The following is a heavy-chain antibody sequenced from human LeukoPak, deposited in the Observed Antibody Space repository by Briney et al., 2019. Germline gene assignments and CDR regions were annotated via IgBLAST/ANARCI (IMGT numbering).Heavy chain of an antibody. Sequence: GGSLRLSCAASGFTFSSYAMHWVRQAPGKGLEWVAVISYGGSNKYYADSVKGRFTISRDNSKNTLYLQMNSLRAEDTAVYYCATRGEYFQHWGQGTLVTVSS. CDR2: ISYGGSNK. V-gene: IGHV3-30-3*01. D-gene: IGHD3-10*01. J-gene: IGHJ1*01. CDR3: ATRGEYFQH. CDR1: GFTFSSYA.